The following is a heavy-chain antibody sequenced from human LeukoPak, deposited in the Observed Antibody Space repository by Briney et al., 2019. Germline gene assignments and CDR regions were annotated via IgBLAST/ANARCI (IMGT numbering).Heavy chain of an antibody. V-gene: IGHV4-4*07. CDR3: ARAWAFGESADAFDI. J-gene: IGHJ3*02. Sequence: PSETLSLTCTVSGGSISNYYWSWIRQPAGKGLEWIGRIYTSGSTYYNPSLKSRVTISVDTSKNQFSLKLSSVTAADTAVYYCARAWAFGESADAFDIWGQGTMVTVSS. CDR1: GGSISNYY. D-gene: IGHD3-10*01. CDR2: IYTSGST.